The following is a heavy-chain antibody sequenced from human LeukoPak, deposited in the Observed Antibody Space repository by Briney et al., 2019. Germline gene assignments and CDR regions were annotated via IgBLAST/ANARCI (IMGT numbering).Heavy chain of an antibody. CDR3: ARDSFISDDIVVVPAAMGKY. CDR2: MNPNSGNT. V-gene: IGHV1-8*01. J-gene: IGHJ4*02. CDR1: GYTFTSYD. Sequence: VASVKVSCKASGYTFTSYDINWVRQATGQGLEWMGWMNPNSGNTGYAQKLQGRVTMTTDTSTSTAYMELRSLRSDDTAVYYCARDSFISDDIVVVPAAMGKYWGQGTLVTVSS. D-gene: IGHD2-2*01.